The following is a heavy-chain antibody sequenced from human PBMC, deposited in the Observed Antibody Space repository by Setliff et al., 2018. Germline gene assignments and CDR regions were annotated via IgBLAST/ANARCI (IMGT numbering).Heavy chain of an antibody. J-gene: IGHJ4*02. CDR3: TTGYINGYYIGH. CDR2: IKGQTDGGTT. V-gene: IGHV3-15*01. Sequence: PGGSLRLSCAAPELIFSHTWMNWVRQAPGKGLEWVGRIKGQTDGGTTDYAAPVKGRFSISRDDSKNTVYLQMNSLKTEDTAVYYCTTGYINGYYIGHWGLGTLVTVSS. CDR1: ELIFSHTW. D-gene: IGHD1-26*01.